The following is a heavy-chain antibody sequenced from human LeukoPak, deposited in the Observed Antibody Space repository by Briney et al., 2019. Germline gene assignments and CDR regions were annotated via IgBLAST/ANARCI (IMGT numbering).Heavy chain of an antibody. V-gene: IGHV3-30*18. CDR1: GFTFSSYG. CDR2: ISYDGSNK. J-gene: IGHJ6*02. D-gene: IGHD4-17*01. CDR3: AKSYGDYVYYYYYGMDV. Sequence: PGRSLRLSCAASGFTFSSYGMHWVRQAPGKGLEWVAVISYDGSNKYYADSVKGRFTISRDNFKNTLYLQMNSLRAEDTAVYYCAKSYGDYVYYYYYGMDVWGQGTTVTVSS.